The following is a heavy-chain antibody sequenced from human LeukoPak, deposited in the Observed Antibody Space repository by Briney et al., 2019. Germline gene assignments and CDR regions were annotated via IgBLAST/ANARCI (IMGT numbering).Heavy chain of an antibody. J-gene: IGHJ4*02. V-gene: IGHV4-39*01. D-gene: IGHD3/OR15-3a*01. CDR2: LYYSGST. CDR1: GGSISSSSYY. CDR3: ARQTGSGLFILP. Sequence: PSETLSLTCTDSGGSISSSSYYWGWIRQPPGKGLEWIGSLYYSGSTYYNASLKSQVSISIDTSKNQFSLRLASVTAADTAVYYCARQTGSGLFILPGGQGTLVTVSS.